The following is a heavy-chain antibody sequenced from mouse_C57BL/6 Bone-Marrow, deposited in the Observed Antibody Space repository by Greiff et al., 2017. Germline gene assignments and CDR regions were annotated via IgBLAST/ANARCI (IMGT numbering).Heavy chain of an antibody. D-gene: IGHD2-10*02. V-gene: IGHV5-4*01. Sequence: EVQLVESGGGLVKPGGSLKLSCAASGFTFSSYAMSWVRQTPEKRLEWVATISDGGSYTYYPDNVKGRFTISRDNAKNNLYLQMSHLKSEDTAMYYCARERVFSADYWGQGTTLTVSS. CDR1: GFTFSSYA. CDR2: ISDGGSYT. J-gene: IGHJ2*01. CDR3: ARERVFSADY.